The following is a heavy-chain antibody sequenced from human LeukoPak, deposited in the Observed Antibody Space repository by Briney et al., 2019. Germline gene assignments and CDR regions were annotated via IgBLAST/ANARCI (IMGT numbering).Heavy chain of an antibody. CDR2: INPNSGGT. CDR1: GYTFTGYY. CDR3: GIVVVINVGYYYMDV. D-gene: IGHD3-22*01. J-gene: IGHJ6*03. V-gene: IGHV1-2*02. Sequence: ASVKVSCKASGYTFTGYYMHWVRQAPGQGLEWMGWINPNSGGTNYAQKFQGRVTMTRDTSISTAYMELSRLRSDDTAVYYCGIVVVINVGYYYMDVWGKGTTVTISS.